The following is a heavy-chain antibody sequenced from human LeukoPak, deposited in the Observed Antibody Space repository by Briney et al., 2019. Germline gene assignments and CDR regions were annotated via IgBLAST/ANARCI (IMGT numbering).Heavy chain of an antibody. CDR3: ARPRLGIAAAAFDY. CDR2: INPNSGGI. D-gene: IGHD6-13*01. Sequence: ASVKVSCKPSGYTFTGYYLHWVRQARGQGREGMGWINPNSGGIHYAQKFQGRVTMTRDTSISTAYMELSSLRSDDTAVYYCARPRLGIAAAAFDYWGQGTLVTVSS. CDR1: GYTFTGYY. V-gene: IGHV1-2*02. J-gene: IGHJ4*02.